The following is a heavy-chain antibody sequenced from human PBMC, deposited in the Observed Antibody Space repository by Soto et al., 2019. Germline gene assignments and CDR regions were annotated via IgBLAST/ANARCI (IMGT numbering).Heavy chain of an antibody. CDR3: ARAVTWGCDV. J-gene: IGHJ6*02. CDR2: ISRSSTGI. Sequence: EVQLVESGGGLVQPGGSLRLSCAASGFTFSLYSMSWVRQAPGKGLEWVSYISRSSTGINYADSVKGRFTISRDDATNSIHLQMNSMRDGDTAVYYCARAVTWGCDVCGQVTTVSISS. V-gene: IGHV3-48*02. CDR1: GFTFSLYS. D-gene: IGHD7-27*01.